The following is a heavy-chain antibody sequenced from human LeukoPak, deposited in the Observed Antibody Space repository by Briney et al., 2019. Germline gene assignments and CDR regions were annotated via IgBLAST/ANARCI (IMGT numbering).Heavy chain of an antibody. D-gene: IGHD2-21*02. CDR1: GGTFSSYA. J-gene: IGHJ4*02. CDR2: IIPILGIA. Sequence: ASVKVSCKASGGTFSSYAISWVRQAPGQGLEWMGRIIPILGIANYAQKFQGRVTITADKSTSTAYMELSSLRSEDTAVYYCASTRGYRGGDCYLYYWGQGTLVTVSS. V-gene: IGHV1-69*04. CDR3: ASTRGYRGGDCYLYY.